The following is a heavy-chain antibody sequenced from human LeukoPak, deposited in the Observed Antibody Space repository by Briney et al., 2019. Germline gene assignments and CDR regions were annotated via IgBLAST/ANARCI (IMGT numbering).Heavy chain of an antibody. CDR2: VSDSGSIT. CDR3: VKDSASSGWSGGFDY. CDR1: GFTFTNYA. Sequence: QTGGSLRLSCAASGFTFTNYAMYWVRQAPGKGLECVSSVSDSGSITYYADSVKGRFTISRDNSRNTLYLQMNSLRAEDTAVYYCVKDSASSGWSGGFDYWGQGTLVKVSS. D-gene: IGHD6-19*01. J-gene: IGHJ4*02. V-gene: IGHV3-23*01.